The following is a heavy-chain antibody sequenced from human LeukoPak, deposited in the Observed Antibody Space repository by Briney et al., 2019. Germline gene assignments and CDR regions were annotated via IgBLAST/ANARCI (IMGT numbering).Heavy chain of an antibody. CDR1: GYTFTSYG. V-gene: IGHV1-18*01. CDR2: ISAYNGNT. CDR3: ASYGLDDYYYYGMDV. Sequence: GASVTVSCTASGYTFTSYGISWVRQAPGQGLEWMGWISAYNGNTNYAQKLQGRVTMTTDTSTSTAYMELRSLRSDDTAVYYCASYGLDDYYYYGMDVWGQGTTVTVSS. J-gene: IGHJ6*02. D-gene: IGHD3/OR15-3a*01.